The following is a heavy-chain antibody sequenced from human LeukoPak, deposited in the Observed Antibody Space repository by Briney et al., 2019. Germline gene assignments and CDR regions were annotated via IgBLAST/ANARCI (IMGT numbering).Heavy chain of an antibody. CDR2: ISGGGDST. CDR1: GFTFSRHA. D-gene: IGHD4-17*01. V-gene: IGHV3-23*01. Sequence: GGSLRLSCAASGFTFSRHAMSWVRQAPGKGLEWVSAISGGGDSTYYADSVQGRFTISRDNSKNTLYLQMNSLRAEDTAVYYCAKPDGGSRTTVTSTFDSWGQGTLVTVSS. CDR3: AKPDGGSRTTVTSTFDS. J-gene: IGHJ4*02.